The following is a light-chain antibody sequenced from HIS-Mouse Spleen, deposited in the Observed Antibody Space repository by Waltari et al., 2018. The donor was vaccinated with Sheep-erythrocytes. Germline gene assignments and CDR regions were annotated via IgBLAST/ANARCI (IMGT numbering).Light chain of an antibody. Sequence: SYELTQPPSVSVSPGQTASITSSGAKLGDKYACWYQQKPGQSPVLVIYQDSKRPSGIPERFSGSNSGNTATLTISGTQAMDEADYYCQAWDSSTAVFGGGTKLTVL. CDR1: KLGDKY. CDR3: QAWDSSTAV. J-gene: IGLJ2*01. CDR2: QDS. V-gene: IGLV3-1*01.